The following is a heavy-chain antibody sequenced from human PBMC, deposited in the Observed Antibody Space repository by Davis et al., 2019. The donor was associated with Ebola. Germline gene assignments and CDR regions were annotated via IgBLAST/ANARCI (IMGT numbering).Heavy chain of an antibody. Sequence: SETLSLTCTVSGGSISSSSYYWSWIRQPPGKGLEWIGSTFHSGSTNYNPSLKSRVTISVDTSKNQLSLQLSSLTAADTAVYYCATIEDTDMVGAFDIWGQGTMVTVSS. V-gene: IGHV4-61*05. D-gene: IGHD5-18*01. J-gene: IGHJ3*02. CDR2: TFHSGST. CDR3: ATIEDTDMVGAFDI. CDR1: GGSISSSSYY.